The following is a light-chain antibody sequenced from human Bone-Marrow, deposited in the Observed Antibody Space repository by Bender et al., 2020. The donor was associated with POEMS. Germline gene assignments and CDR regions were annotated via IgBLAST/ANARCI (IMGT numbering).Light chain of an antibody. V-gene: IGLV3-1*01. Sequence: SYDLTQPPSVSVSPGQIASITCSGDKLGDKFVCWYQQKPGQSPVLVIFQDNKRPSGIPERFSGSNSGTTATLTISGTQTMDEAAYSCQAWDSNTVMFGGGTKVTVL. CDR3: QAWDSNTVM. J-gene: IGLJ3*02. CDR1: KLGDKF. CDR2: QDN.